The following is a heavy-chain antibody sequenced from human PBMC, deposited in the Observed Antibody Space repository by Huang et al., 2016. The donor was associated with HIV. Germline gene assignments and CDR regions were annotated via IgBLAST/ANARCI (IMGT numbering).Heavy chain of an antibody. D-gene: IGHD3-22*01. CDR1: GGTFSNYA. V-gene: IGHV1-69*13. CDR3: ARQLYDNTGYLMGARLHD. CDR2: IIPICGTA. Sequence: QVQLVQSGAEVKKVGSSVKVSCKASGGTFSNYAISWVRLAPGHGLEWMGGIIPICGTANFEKKFQGRVTITADGATSTAYLELSSLRSEDTAVYFCARQLYDNTGYLMGARLHDWGQGTLVTVSS. J-gene: IGHJ4*02.